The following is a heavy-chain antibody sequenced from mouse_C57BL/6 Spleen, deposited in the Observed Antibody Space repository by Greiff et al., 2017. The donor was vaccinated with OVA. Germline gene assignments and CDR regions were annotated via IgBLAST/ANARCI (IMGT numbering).Heavy chain of an antibody. CDR1: GFTFSSYA. D-gene: IGHD3-2*02. CDR3: TREGEDSSGYLFAD. CDR2: IISGGDYI. J-gene: IGHJ3*01. Sequence: EVQRVESGAGLVKPGGSLKLSCAASGFTFSSYAMSWVRQTPEKRLEWVAYIISGGDYIYYADTVKGRFTISRDNARNTLYLQMSSLKSEDTAMYYWTREGEDSSGYLFADWGQGTLVTVSA. V-gene: IGHV5-9-1*02.